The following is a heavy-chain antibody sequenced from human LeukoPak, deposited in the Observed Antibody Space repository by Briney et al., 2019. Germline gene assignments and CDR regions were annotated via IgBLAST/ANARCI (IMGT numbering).Heavy chain of an antibody. D-gene: IGHD6-6*01. CDR1: GFTFSSYA. J-gene: IGHJ4*02. Sequence: GGSLRLSCAASGFTFSSYAMSWVRQAPGKGLEWVSAISGSGGSTYYADSVKGRFTISRDNSKNTLYLQMNSLRAEDTAVYYCAKDLKSLIHSSSQNWGQGTLVTVSS. CDR2: ISGSGGST. CDR3: AKDLKSLIHSSSQN. V-gene: IGHV3-23*01.